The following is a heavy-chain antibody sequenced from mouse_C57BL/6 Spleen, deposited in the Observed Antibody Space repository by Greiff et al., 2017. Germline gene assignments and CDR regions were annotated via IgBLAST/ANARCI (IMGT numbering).Heavy chain of an antibody. J-gene: IGHJ4*01. V-gene: IGHV3-6*01. Sequence: ESGPGLVKPSQSLSLTCSVTGYSITSGYYWNWIRQFPGNKLEWMGYISYDGSNNYNPSLKNRISITRDTSKNQFFLKLNSVTTEDTATYYCAREGNGNLYAMDYWGQGTSVTVSS. CDR3: AREGNGNLYAMDY. CDR2: ISYDGSN. D-gene: IGHD2-1*01. CDR1: GYSITSGYY.